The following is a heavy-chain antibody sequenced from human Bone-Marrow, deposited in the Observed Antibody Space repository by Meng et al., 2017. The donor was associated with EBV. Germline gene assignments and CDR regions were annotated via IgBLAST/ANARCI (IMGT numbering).Heavy chain of an antibody. CDR3: AKSSSSTPGVVDS. Sequence: GQLQESGPGLVKPSGTLSLPCTVSAASVSGGTFHWSWIRQPPGKELEWIGYIYDGGTTIYNPSLKSRVTIFLDTSRNQFSLGLRSVTTADTAVYYCAKSSSSTPGVVDSWGQGTLVTVSS. V-gene: IGHV4-61*01. CDR2: IYDGGTT. CDR1: AASVSGGTFH. D-gene: IGHD6-6*01. J-gene: IGHJ4*02.